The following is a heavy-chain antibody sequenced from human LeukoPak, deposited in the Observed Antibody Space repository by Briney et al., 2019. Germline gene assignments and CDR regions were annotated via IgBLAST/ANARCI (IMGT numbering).Heavy chain of an antibody. CDR1: GFTFSSYG. CDR2: ISYDGSNK. V-gene: IGHV3-30*18. J-gene: IGHJ4*02. Sequence: GRSLRLSCAASGFTFSSYGMHWVRQASGKGLEWVAVISYDGSNKYYADSVKGRPTISRDNSKNTLYLQMNSLRAEDTAVYYCAKDLAGVIDYWGQGTLVTVSS. D-gene: IGHD6-13*01. CDR3: AKDLAGVIDY.